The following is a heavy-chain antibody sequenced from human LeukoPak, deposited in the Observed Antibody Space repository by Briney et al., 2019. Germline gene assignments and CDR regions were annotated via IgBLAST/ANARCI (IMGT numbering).Heavy chain of an antibody. Sequence: SETLSLTCTVSGGSIRRSSYYWGWIRQPPGKGLEWIGNIYYTGTTYYNPSLKSRVTISVDTSKNHFSLRLRSVTAADTAVYFCARPRDDSTGYYLGYWGQGTLVTVSS. CDR2: IYYTGTT. J-gene: IGHJ4*02. V-gene: IGHV4-39*02. D-gene: IGHD3-22*01. CDR3: ARPRDDSTGYYLGY. CDR1: GGSIRRSSYY.